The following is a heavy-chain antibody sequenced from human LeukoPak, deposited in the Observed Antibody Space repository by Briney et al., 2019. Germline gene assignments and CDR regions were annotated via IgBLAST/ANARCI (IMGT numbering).Heavy chain of an antibody. CDR1: GYTLTELT. CDR2: FDPEDGET. J-gene: IGHJ4*02. Sequence: GASVKVSCKVSGYTLTELTMHWVRQAPGKGPEWMGGFDPEDGETIYAQKFQGRVTMTEDTSTDTAYMELSSLRSEDTAVYYCATGQAPRYYSRFAFDYWGQGTLVTVSS. CDR3: ATGQAPRYYSRFAFDY. V-gene: IGHV1-24*01. D-gene: IGHD3-10*01.